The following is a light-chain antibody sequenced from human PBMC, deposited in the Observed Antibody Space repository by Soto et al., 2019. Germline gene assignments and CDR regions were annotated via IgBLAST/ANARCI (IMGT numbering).Light chain of an antibody. Sequence: QSVLTQPPSASGSPGRSVTISCTGASSDVGGYNFVSWYQQHPGKAPKLLIFEVSNRPSGVSNRFSGSKSGNTASLTISGLQAEDEAHYYCSSYASTGTLYVFGTGTKVTVL. V-gene: IGLV2-14*01. J-gene: IGLJ1*01. CDR2: EVS. CDR1: SSDVGGYNF. CDR3: SSYASTGTLYV.